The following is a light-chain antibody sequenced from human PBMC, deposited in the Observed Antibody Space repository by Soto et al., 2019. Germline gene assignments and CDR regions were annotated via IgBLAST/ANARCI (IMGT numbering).Light chain of an antibody. CDR3: AAWDDSLSGWM. CDR2: SNT. CDR1: SSNVGSNT. V-gene: IGLV1-44*01. Sequence: QSVLTQPPSASGTPGQRVTISCSGSSSNVGSNTVNWYQQLPGPAPKLLIYSNTQRPSGVPDRFSGSKSGTSASLAISGLRSEDEADYFCAAWDDSLSGWMFGGGTKVTVL. J-gene: IGLJ3*02.